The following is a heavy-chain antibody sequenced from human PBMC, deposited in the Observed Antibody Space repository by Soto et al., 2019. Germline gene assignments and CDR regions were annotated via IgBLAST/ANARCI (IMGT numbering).Heavy chain of an antibody. J-gene: IGHJ4*02. V-gene: IGHV1-69*02. CDR2: IIPILGIA. D-gene: IGHD3-22*01. CDR3: ARLLYYDSSGYPVDY. CDR1: GGTFSSY. Sequence: QVQLVQSGAEVKKPGSSVKVSCKASGGTFSSYISWVRQAPGQGLEWMGRIIPILGIANYAQKFQGRVPMTADKDTSTAHMELSSLSSEDTAVYYCARLLYYDSSGYPVDYWGQGTLVTVSS.